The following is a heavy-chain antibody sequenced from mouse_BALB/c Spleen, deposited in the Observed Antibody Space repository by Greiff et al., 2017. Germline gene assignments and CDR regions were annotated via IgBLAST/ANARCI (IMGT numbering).Heavy chain of an antibody. CDR2: ISSGGGST. D-gene: IGHD1-1*01. CDR1: GFAFSSYD. V-gene: IGHV5-12-1*01. CDR3: ARHYGSSYFDY. Sequence: EVKLMESGGGLVKPGGSLKLSCAASGFAFSSYDMSWVRQTPEKRLEWVAYISSGGGSTYYPDTVKGRFTISRDNAKNTLYLQMSSLKSEDTAMYYCARHYGSSYFDYWGQGTTLTVSS. J-gene: IGHJ2*01.